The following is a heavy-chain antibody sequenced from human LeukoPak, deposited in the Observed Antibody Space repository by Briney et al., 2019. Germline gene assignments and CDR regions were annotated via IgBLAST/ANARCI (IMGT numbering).Heavy chain of an antibody. V-gene: IGHV4-39*07. CDR2: IYYSGST. CDR1: GGSISSSSYY. CDR3: ASLIGMVRGAVDY. J-gene: IGHJ4*02. D-gene: IGHD3-10*01. Sequence: SETLSLTCTVSGGSISSSSYYWGWIRQPPGKGLEWIGSIYYSGSTYYNPSLKSRVTISVDTSKNQFSLKLSSVTAADTAVYYCASLIGMVRGAVDYWGQGTLVTVSS.